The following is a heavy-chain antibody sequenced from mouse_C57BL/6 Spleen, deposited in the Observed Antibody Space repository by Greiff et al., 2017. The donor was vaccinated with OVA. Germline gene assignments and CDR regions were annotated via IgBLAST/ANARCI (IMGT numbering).Heavy chain of an antibody. CDR1: GFSLSTFGMG. V-gene: IGHV8-8*01. CDR3: ARIPRYYYGSSYYAMDY. CDR2: IWWDDDK. J-gene: IGHJ4*01. Sequence: VKLMESGPGILQPSQTLSLTCSFSGFSLSTFGMGVGWIRQPSGKGLEWLAHIWWDDDKYYNPALKSRLTLSKDTSKNQIFLKIANVDTADTATYYCARIPRYYYGSSYYAMDYWGQGTSVTVSS. D-gene: IGHD1-1*01.